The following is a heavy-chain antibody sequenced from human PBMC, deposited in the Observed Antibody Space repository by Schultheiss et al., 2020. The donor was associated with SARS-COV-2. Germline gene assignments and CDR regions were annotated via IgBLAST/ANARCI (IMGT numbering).Heavy chain of an antibody. Sequence: ASVKVSCKASGYTFTSYGISWVRQAPGQGLEWMGWISAYNGNTNYAQKLQGRVTITADESTSTAYMELSSLRSEDTAVYYCARDGSGYDYLDYWGQGTLVTVSS. CDR1: GYTFTSYG. D-gene: IGHD5-12*01. CDR2: ISAYNGNT. V-gene: IGHV1-18*01. CDR3: ARDGSGYDYLDY. J-gene: IGHJ4*02.